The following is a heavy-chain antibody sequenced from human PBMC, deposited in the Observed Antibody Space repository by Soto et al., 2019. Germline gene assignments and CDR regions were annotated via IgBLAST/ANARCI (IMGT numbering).Heavy chain of an antibody. Sequence: TGGSLILSCAASGFTFSSYGMHWVRQAPGKGLEWVAVIWYGGSNKYYADPVKGRFTISRDNSKNTLYLQMNSLRAEDTAVYYCARDLTSRNYYYYYGMDVWGQGTTVTVSS. J-gene: IGHJ6*02. V-gene: IGHV3-33*01. CDR2: IWYGGSNK. CDR1: GFTFSSYG. CDR3: ARDLTSRNYYYYYGMDV. D-gene: IGHD3-9*01.